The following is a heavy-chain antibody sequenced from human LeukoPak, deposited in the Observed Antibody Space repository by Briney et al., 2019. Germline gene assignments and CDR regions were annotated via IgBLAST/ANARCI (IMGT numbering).Heavy chain of an antibody. Sequence: GGSLRLSCAASEFSVGSNYMTWVRQAPGKGLEWVSLIYSGGSTYYADSVKGRFTISRDNAKNSLYLQMNSLRAEDTAVYYCARVQRGYSYNPLGYYYYYMDVWGKGTTVTVSS. CDR3: ARVQRGYSYNPLGYYYYYMDV. J-gene: IGHJ6*03. V-gene: IGHV3-66*01. CDR2: IYSGGST. CDR1: EFSVGSNY. D-gene: IGHD5-18*01.